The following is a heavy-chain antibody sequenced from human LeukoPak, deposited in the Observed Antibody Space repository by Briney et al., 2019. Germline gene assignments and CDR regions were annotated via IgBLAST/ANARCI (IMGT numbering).Heavy chain of an antibody. V-gene: IGHV1-69*04. CDR2: IIPILGIA. Sequence: SVKVSCKASGGTFSSYTISWVRQAPGQGLEWMGRIIPILGIANYAQKFQGRVTITADKSTSTAYMELSSLKSEDTAVYYCAREGLVIRAAFDIWGQGTMVTVSS. J-gene: IGHJ3*02. CDR1: GGTFSSYT. D-gene: IGHD2/OR15-2a*01. CDR3: AREGLVIRAAFDI.